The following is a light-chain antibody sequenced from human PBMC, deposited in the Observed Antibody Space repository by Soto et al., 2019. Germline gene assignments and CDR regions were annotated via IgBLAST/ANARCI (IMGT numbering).Light chain of an antibody. CDR2: YNN. V-gene: IGLV1-44*01. CDR3: AAWDDTLKRYV. Sequence: QSVLTQPPSASETPGQTVSISCSGSNSNIASNTVNWYQHLPGTAPKLLIYYNNQRPSGVPDRFSGSKSGTSASLAISGLQSEHESDSYCAAWDDTLKRYVFGTGTKVTVL. CDR1: NSNIASNT. J-gene: IGLJ1*01.